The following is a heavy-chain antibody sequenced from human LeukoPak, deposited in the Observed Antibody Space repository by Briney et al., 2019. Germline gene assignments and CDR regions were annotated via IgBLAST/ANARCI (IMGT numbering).Heavy chain of an antibody. J-gene: IGHJ3*02. D-gene: IGHD5-18*01. CDR3: AREVYSYGYSFAFDI. V-gene: IGHV4-34*01. CDR2: INHSGST. Sequence: SETLSLTCAVYGGSFSGYYWSWIRQPPGKGLEWIGEINHSGSTNYSPSLKSRVTISVDTSKNQFSLKLSSVTAADTAVYYCAREVYSYGYSFAFDIWGQGTMVTVSS. CDR1: GGSFSGYY.